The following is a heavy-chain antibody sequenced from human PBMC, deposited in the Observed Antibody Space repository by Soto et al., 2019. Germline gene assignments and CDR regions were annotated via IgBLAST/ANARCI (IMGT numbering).Heavy chain of an antibody. D-gene: IGHD6-6*01. CDR3: ARDSSSHGNWFDP. CDR1: GGSISSGGYY. J-gene: IGHJ5*02. CDR2: IYYSGST. V-gene: IGHV4-31*03. Sequence: SETLSLTCTVSGGSISSGGYYWSWIRQHPGKGLEWIGYIYYSGSTYYNPSLKSRVTISVDTSKNQFSLKLSSVTAADTAVYYCARDSSSHGNWFDPWGQGTLVTVSS.